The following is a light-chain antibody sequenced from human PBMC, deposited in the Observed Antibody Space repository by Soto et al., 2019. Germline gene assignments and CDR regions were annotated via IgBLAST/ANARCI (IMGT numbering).Light chain of an antibody. Sequence: EIVMTQSPATLSVSPGERATLSCRASQSVSSNLAWYQQKPGQAPRLVLLRIFTRAIGVPARFSGSGSGTEFTLTISSLQSEDFAVYYCQQYNNWLGTFGQGTKVDIK. CDR2: RIF. J-gene: IGKJ1*01. V-gene: IGKV3-15*01. CDR1: QSVSSN. CDR3: QQYNNWLGT.